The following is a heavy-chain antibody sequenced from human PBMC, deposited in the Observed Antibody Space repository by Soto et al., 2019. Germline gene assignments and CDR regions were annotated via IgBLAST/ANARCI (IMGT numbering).Heavy chain of an antibody. CDR3: AKDMSDTAMVPFFDY. CDR2: ISWNSGSI. D-gene: IGHD5-18*01. CDR1: GFTFDDYA. Sequence: EVQLVESGGGLVQPGRSLRLYWAASGFTFDDYAMHWVRQAPGKGLEWVSGISWNSGSIGYADSVKGRFTISRDNAKNSLYLQMNSLRAEDTALYYCAKDMSDTAMVPFFDYWGQGTLVTVSS. J-gene: IGHJ4*02. V-gene: IGHV3-9*01.